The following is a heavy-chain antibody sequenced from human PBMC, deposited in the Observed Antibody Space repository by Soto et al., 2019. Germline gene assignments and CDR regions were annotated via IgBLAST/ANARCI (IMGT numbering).Heavy chain of an antibody. Sequence: SETLSLTCAVYGGSFSGYYWSWIRQPPGKGLEWIGEINHSGSTNYNPSLKSRVTISVDTSKNQFSLKLSSVTAADTAVYYCARYPEIVVVPAAMVGIDYWGQGTLVTVSS. J-gene: IGHJ4*02. V-gene: IGHV4-34*01. CDR2: INHSGST. CDR3: ARYPEIVVVPAAMVGIDY. CDR1: GGSFSGYY. D-gene: IGHD2-2*01.